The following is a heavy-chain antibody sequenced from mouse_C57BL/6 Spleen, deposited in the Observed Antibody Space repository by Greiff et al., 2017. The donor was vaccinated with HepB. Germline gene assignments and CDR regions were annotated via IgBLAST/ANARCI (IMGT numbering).Heavy chain of an antibody. CDR2: INYDGSST. CDR1: GFTFSDYY. CDR3: ARERHYFDY. J-gene: IGHJ2*01. Sequence: DVQLVESEGGLVQPGSSMKLSCTASGFTFSDYYMAWVRQVPEKGLEWVANINYDGSSTYYLDSLKSRFIISRDNAKNILYLQMSSLKSEDTATYYCARERHYFDYWGQGTTLTVSS. V-gene: IGHV5-16*01.